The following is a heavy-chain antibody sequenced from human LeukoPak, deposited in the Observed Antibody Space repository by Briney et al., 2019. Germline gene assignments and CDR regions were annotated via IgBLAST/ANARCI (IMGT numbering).Heavy chain of an antibody. CDR2: IYPGDSDT. J-gene: IGHJ4*02. CDR1: GYSFSIYW. V-gene: IGHV5-51*01. D-gene: IGHD1-26*01. Sequence: GESLKVSCKDSGYSFSIYWIGWVRQMPGKGLEWMGIIYPGDSDTRYSPSLQGQVTISADKSISTAYLEWSSLKASDTALYYCARGSRRWGSYISDYWGQGTLVTVSS. CDR3: ARGSRRWGSYISDY.